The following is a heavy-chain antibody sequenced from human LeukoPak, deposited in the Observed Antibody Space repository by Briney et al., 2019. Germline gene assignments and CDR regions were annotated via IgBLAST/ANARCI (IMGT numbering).Heavy chain of an antibody. J-gene: IGHJ6*02. CDR2: INHSGST. CDR1: GGSFSGYY. Sequence: SETLSLTCAVYGGSFSGYYWSWIRQPPGKGLEWIGEINHSGSTNYNPSLKSRVTISVDTSKNQFSLKLSSVTAADTAVYYCARGRGGGPLYYYYYYGMDVWGQGTTVTVSS. V-gene: IGHV4-34*01. D-gene: IGHD2-15*01. CDR3: ARGRGGGPLYYYYYYGMDV.